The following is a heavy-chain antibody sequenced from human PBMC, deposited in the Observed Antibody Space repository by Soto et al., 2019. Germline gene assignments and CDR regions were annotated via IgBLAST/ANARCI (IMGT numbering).Heavy chain of an antibody. CDR3: ARDLLGQPNSAIYY. J-gene: IGHJ4*02. D-gene: IGHD5-18*01. Sequence: SVKVSCKASGGTFSSYTISWVRQAPGQGLEWMGRIIPILGIANYAQKFQGRVTITADKSTSTAYMELSSLRSEDTAVYYCARDLLGQPNSAIYYWGQGTLVTVSS. CDR1: GGTFSSYT. V-gene: IGHV1-69*04. CDR2: IIPILGIA.